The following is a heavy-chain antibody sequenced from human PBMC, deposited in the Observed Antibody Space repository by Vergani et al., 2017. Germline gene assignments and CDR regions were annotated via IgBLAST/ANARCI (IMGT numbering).Heavy chain of an antibody. CDR1: GYTFTNYG. V-gene: IGHV1-18*01. J-gene: IGHJ4*02. CDR2: ISVYNGHT. CDR3: ARQWYSGSIYYDY. Sequence: QVQLVQSGAEVKKPGASVKVSCKASGYTFTNYGISWVRQAPGQGLGWVGWISVYNGHTNYALKFQGRVTMTTDTSTTTAHMEQRRLRSDDTAVYYCARQWYSGSIYYDYWGAGTLVTDSS. D-gene: IGHD1-26*01.